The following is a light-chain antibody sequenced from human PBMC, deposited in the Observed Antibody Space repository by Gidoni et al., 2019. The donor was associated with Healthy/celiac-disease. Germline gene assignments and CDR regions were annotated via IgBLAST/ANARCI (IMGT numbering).Light chain of an antibody. CDR1: QSVSS. V-gene: IGKV3-20*01. J-gene: IGKJ2*01. Sequence: ESVLTQSPGTLSLSPGERATLSCRASQSVSSQAPRLLIYGASSRATGIPDRFSGSGSGTDFTLTISRLEPEVFAVYYCQQYGSSRTFGQGTKLEIK. CDR3: QQYGSSRT. CDR2: GAS.